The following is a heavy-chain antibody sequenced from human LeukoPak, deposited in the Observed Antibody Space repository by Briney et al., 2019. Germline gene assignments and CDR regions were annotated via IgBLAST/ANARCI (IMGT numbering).Heavy chain of an antibody. V-gene: IGHV3-9*01. Sequence: GGSLRLSCAASGFTFDDYAMHWVRQAPGKGLEWVSGISWNSGSIGYADSVKGRFTISRDNAKNSLYLQMNSLRAEDTALYYCAEDRVGWYVPAGGFDYWGQGTLVTVSS. CDR3: AEDRVGWYVPAGGFDY. CDR1: GFTFDDYA. CDR2: ISWNSGSI. D-gene: IGHD2-2*01. J-gene: IGHJ4*02.